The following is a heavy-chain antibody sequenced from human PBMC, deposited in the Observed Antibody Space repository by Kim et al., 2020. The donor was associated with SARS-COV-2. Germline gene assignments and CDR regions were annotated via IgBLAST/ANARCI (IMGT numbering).Heavy chain of an antibody. D-gene: IGHD5-18*01. CDR1: GGSFSGYY. Sequence: SETLSLTCAVYGGSFSGYYWSWIRQPPGKGLEWIGEINHSGSTNYNPSLKSRVTISVDTSKNQFSLKLSSVTAADTAVYYCARSSADSYGNKRNWFDPWGQGTLVTVSS. J-gene: IGHJ5*02. CDR2: INHSGST. V-gene: IGHV4-34*01. CDR3: ARSSADSYGNKRNWFDP.